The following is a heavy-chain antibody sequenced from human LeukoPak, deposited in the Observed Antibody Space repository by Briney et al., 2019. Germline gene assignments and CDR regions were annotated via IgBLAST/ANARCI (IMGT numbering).Heavy chain of an antibody. Sequence: PSETLSLTCTVSGGSISGYYWSWIRRPPGMRLEWIGYIDDSGNTNYNPSLKSQVTISVDKSKNQFSLKLSFVTAADTAMYYCARSDYHNSGSHTVFDAFDIWGQGTRVTVSS. CDR3: ARSDYHNSGSHTVFDAFDI. CDR1: GGSISGYY. CDR2: IDDSGNT. J-gene: IGHJ3*02. V-gene: IGHV4-59*13. D-gene: IGHD3-10*01.